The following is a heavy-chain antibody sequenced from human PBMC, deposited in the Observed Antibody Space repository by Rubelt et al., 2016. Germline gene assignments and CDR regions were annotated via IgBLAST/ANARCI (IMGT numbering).Heavy chain of an antibody. D-gene: IGHD5-24*01. V-gene: IGHV1-18*01. CDR1: GYTFTSYG. Sequence: QVHLVQSGAEVKKPGASVRVSCEASGYTFTSYGISWVRQAPGQGLEWMGWISAYNGNTNYAQKFQGRVTMTAETSTTTAYMGLRSRRSDDTAVYYCTRLRDGDKFDYWGQGTLVTVSS. CDR3: TRLRDGDKFDY. J-gene: IGHJ4*02. CDR2: ISAYNGNT.